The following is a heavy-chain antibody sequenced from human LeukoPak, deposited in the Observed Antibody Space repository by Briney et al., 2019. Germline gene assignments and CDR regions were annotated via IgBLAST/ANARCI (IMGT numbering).Heavy chain of an antibody. CDR3: ARDRYGLNYGSGYWFDP. Sequence: GASVKVSCKASGYTFTSYGISWVRQAPGQGLEWMGWISAYNGNTNYAQKLQGRVTMTTDTSTSTAYMELRSLRSDDTAVYYCARDRYGLNYGSGYWFDPWGQGTLVTVSS. D-gene: IGHD3-10*01. CDR1: GYTFTSYG. V-gene: IGHV1-18*01. CDR2: ISAYNGNT. J-gene: IGHJ5*02.